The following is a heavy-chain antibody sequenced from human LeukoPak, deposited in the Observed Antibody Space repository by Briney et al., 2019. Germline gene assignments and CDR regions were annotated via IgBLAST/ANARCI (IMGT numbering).Heavy chain of an antibody. Sequence: ASVKVSCTASGYTFTSYGISWVRQAPGQGLEWMGWISAYNGNTNYAQKLQGRVTMTTDTSTSTAYMELRSLRSDDTAVYYCARSTFGYYDSSCYSNYFDYWGQGTLVTVSS. D-gene: IGHD3-22*01. CDR3: ARSTFGYYDSSCYSNYFDY. CDR1: GYTFTSYG. CDR2: ISAYNGNT. V-gene: IGHV1-18*01. J-gene: IGHJ4*02.